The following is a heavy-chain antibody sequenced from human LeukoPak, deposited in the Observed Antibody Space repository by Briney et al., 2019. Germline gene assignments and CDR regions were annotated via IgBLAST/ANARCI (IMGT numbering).Heavy chain of an antibody. CDR3: VRARTVRDPYYYCGMDV. D-gene: IGHD1-1*01. V-gene: IGHV6-1*01. J-gene: IGHJ6*02. CDR1: GDSVSSNSAA. CDR2: TYYRSKWYN. Sequence: SQTLSLTCAISGDSVSSNSAAWNWIRQSPSRGLEWLGRTYYRSKWYNDYAVSVKSRITINPDTSKNQFSLQLNSVTPEDTAVYYCVRARTVRDPYYYCGMDVWGQGTTVTVSS.